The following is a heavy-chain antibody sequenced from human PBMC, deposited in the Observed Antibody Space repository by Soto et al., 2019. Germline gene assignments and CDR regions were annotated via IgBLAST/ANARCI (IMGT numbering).Heavy chain of an antibody. V-gene: IGHV3-66*01. Sequence: PWGSLRLSCASSGFTVSSNYMSWVRQAPGKGLEWVSVIYSGGSTYYADSVKGRFTISRDNSKNTLYLQMNSLRAEDTAVYYCARDTVTTENDALDIWGQGTMVTVSS. CDR2: IYSGGST. J-gene: IGHJ3*02. CDR3: ARDTVTTENDALDI. CDR1: GFTVSSNY. D-gene: IGHD4-17*01.